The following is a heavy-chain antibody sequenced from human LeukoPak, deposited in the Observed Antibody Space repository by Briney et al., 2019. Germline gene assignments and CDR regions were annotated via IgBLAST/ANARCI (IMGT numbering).Heavy chain of an antibody. D-gene: IGHD2-8*01. CDR3: ARGRRIVLMVYAIYNWFDP. Sequence: ASVKVSCKASGYTFTGYYMHWVRQAPGQGLEWMGWINPNSGGTNYAQKFQGRVTITRNTSISTAYMELSSLRSEDTAVYYCARGRRIVLMVYAIYNWFDPWGQGTLVTISS. V-gene: IGHV1-2*02. J-gene: IGHJ5*02. CDR1: GYTFTGYY. CDR2: INPNSGGT.